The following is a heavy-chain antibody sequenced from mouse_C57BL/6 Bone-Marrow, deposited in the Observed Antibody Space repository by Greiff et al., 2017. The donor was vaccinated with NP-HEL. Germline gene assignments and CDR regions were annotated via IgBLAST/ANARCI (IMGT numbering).Heavy chain of an antibody. CDR2: IYPGDGDT. J-gene: IGHJ1*03. D-gene: IGHD1-1*01. Sequence: QVQLKESGPELVKPGASVKISCKASGYAFSSSWMNWVKQRPGKGLEWIGRIYPGDGDTNYNGKFKGKATLTADKSSSTAYMQLSSLTSEDSAVYFCARILYYGSRSYWYFDVWGTGTTVTVSS. CDR3: ARILYYGSRSYWYFDV. CDR1: GYAFSSSW. V-gene: IGHV1-82*01.